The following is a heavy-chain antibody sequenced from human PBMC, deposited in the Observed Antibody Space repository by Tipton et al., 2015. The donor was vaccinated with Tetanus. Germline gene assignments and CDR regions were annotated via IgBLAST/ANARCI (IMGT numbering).Heavy chain of an antibody. J-gene: IGHJ6*02. V-gene: IGHV1-46*01. Sequence: QVQLVQSGAEVKKPGAPVKVSCKASGYTFTSYYMHWVRQAPGQGLEWMGIINPSGGSTSYAQKFQGRVTMTRDTSTSTVYMELSSLRSEDTAVYYCARERGVGAYGMDVWGQGTTVTVSS. D-gene: IGHD3-10*01. CDR1: GYTFTSYY. CDR3: ARERGVGAYGMDV. CDR2: INPSGGST.